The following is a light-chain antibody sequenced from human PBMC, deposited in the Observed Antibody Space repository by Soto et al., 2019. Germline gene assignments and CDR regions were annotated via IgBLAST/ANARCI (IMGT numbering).Light chain of an antibody. V-gene: IGKV1-16*02. CDR2: DAS. CDR3: QQYNSYPLT. Sequence: DIQMTQSPSSLSASVGDRVTITCRASQDIINFLAWFQQKPGKAPKSLIYDASSLHSGVPSKFSGSGSGTDCTLTISSLQPEDIATYYCQQYNSYPLTFGGGTKVEIK. J-gene: IGKJ4*01. CDR1: QDIINF.